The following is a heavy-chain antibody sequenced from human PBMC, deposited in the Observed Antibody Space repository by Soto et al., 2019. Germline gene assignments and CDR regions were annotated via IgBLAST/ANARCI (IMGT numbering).Heavy chain of an antibody. V-gene: IGHV3-21*01. CDR1: GFTFGTYT. Sequence: EVQLMESGGGLVKPGGSLRLSCVASGFTFGTYTMNWVRQVPGKGLEWVSSIGTTSSYIYYADSVRGRFTISRDNAGDSLSLQMSSLRAEDTAVSYCARVMCGDCSSYYYYSMDVWGQGTTVTVSS. CDR3: ARVMCGDCSSYYYYSMDV. CDR2: IGTTSSYI. D-gene: IGHD2-21*02. J-gene: IGHJ6*02.